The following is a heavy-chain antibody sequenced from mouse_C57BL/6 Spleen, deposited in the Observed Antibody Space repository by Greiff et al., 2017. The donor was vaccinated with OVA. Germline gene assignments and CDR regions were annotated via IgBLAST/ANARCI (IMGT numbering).Heavy chain of an antibody. D-gene: IGHD1-1*01. Sequence: QVQLQQPGAELVKPGASVKMSCKASGYTFTSYWITWVKQRPGQGLEWIGDIYPGSGSTNYNEKFKSKATLTVATSSSTAYMQLSSLTSEDSADYYEAREGGKITTVMDDWGQGTSVTVSS. CDR1: GYTFTSYW. CDR2: IYPGSGST. CDR3: AREGGKITTVMDD. V-gene: IGHV1-55*01. J-gene: IGHJ4*01.